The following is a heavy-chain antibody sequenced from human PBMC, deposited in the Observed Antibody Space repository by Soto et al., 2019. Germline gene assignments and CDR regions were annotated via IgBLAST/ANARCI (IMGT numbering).Heavy chain of an antibody. J-gene: IGHJ5*02. Sequence: PGRSLRLSCPASGCTYNSYGTRCVRQVPGKGLEWVAVIRYDGSNTSYADPVKGRFTISRDNSQNTLYLQMNSLRAEDTAVYYCARDLVHCSGGSCYHWFDPWGQGTLVTVSS. V-gene: IGHV3-33*01. CDR1: GCTYNSYG. D-gene: IGHD2-15*01. CDR2: IRYDGSNT. CDR3: ARDLVHCSGGSCYHWFDP.